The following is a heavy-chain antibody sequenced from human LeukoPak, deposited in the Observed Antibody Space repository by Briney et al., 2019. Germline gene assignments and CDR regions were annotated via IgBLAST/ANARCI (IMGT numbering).Heavy chain of an antibody. CDR3: AKGLSSGWYAFDI. CDR2: ISWNSGSI. V-gene: IGHV3-9*03. J-gene: IGHJ3*02. Sequence: GGSLRLSCAASGFTFDDYAMHWVRQAPGKGLEWVSGISWNSGSIDYADSVKGRFTISRDNAKNSLYLQMNSLRAEDMALYYCAKGLSSGWYAFDIWGQGTMVTVSS. CDR1: GFTFDDYA. D-gene: IGHD6-19*01.